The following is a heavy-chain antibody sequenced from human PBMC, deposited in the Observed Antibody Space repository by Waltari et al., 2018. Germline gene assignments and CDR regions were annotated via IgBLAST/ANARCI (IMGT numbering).Heavy chain of an antibody. D-gene: IGHD5-18*01. CDR2: IYTSGST. J-gene: IGHJ4*02. CDR1: GGSISSGSYY. Sequence: QVQLQESGPGLVKPSQTLSLTCTVSGGSISSGSYYASWIRQPAGKGLEWIGRIYTSGSTNYNPSLKSRVTISVDTSKNQFSLKLSSVTAADTAVYYCAREMATATAYWGQGTLVTVSS. V-gene: IGHV4-61*02. CDR3: AREMATATAY.